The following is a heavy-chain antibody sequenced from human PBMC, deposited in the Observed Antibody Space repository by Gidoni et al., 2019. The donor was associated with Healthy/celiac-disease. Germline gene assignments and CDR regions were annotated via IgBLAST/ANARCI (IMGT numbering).Heavy chain of an antibody. CDR3: ARVLGYCSGGSCYGGYYGMDV. V-gene: IGHV4-34*01. Sequence: QVQLQQWGAGLLKPSETLSLTCAVYGGSFSAYYWSWIRQPPGKGLAWIGEINHSGSTNYNPSLKSRVTISVDTSKNQFSLKLSSGTAADTAVYYCARVLGYCSGGSCYGGYYGMDVWGQGTTVTVSS. D-gene: IGHD2-15*01. CDR1: GGSFSAYY. CDR2: INHSGST. J-gene: IGHJ6*02.